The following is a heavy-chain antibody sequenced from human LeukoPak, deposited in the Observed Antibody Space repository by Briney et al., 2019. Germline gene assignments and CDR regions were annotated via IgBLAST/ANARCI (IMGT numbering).Heavy chain of an antibody. J-gene: IGHJ2*01. CDR1: GNRFTSYW. CDR3: ARSYYGDYIGQPYWYFDL. D-gene: IGHD4-17*01. V-gene: IGHV5-51*01. CDR2: IYPGESET. Sequence: GESLKISCKASGNRFTSYWIAWVRQMPGKGLEWMGIIYPGESETRYSPSFQGHITISADKSISTAYLQWSSLKASDTAMYYCARSYYGDYIGQPYWYFDLWGRGTLVTVSS.